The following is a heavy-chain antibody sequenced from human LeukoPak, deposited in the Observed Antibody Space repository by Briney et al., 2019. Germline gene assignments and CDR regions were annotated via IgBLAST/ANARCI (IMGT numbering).Heavy chain of an antibody. D-gene: IGHD3-10*01. CDR1: LGTLITYA. V-gene: IGHV1-69*04. CDR2: IFPTLGIA. J-gene: IGHJ4*02. CDR3: ARDKVVRGVIISAGDY. Sequence: SVKVSRKASLGTLITYAISSVRQAPGQGGEWMGRIFPTLGIAHNAQKLRGRVTITADQSTSTAYMEMSSLTSEETAVYYCARDKVVRGVIISAGDYWGQGTLGTVSS.